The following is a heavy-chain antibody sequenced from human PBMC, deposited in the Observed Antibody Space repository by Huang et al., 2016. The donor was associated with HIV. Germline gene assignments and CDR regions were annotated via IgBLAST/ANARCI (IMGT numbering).Heavy chain of an antibody. Sequence: QVQLVQSGAEVKKPGASVKVSCETSGYIFSSYDLNWVRQATGQGLEWMGRINPKSGNTGYAKKCQDRVTIGTTTSRRAAYMGRRSLRSDDTAVYYCARGVRGYSNYDVTPNDNWGYYHYYMDAWGEGTTVTVSS. CDR3: ARGVRGYSNYDVTPNDNWGYYHYYMDA. CDR1: GYIFSSYD. J-gene: IGHJ6*03. D-gene: IGHD4-4*01. CDR2: INPKSGNT. V-gene: IGHV1-8*01.